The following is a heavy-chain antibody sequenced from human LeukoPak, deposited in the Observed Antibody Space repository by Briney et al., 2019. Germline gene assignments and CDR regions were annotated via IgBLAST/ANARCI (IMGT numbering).Heavy chain of an antibody. Sequence: SETLSLTCTVSGGSIGSSSYYWSWIRQPPGKGLEWIGCIYYSGSTNYNPSLKSRVTISVDTSKNQFSLKLSSVTAADTAVYYCARAYCGGDCYSIGFDYWGQGTLVTVSS. CDR1: GGSIGSSSYY. J-gene: IGHJ4*02. CDR3: ARAYCGGDCYSIGFDY. CDR2: IYYSGST. V-gene: IGHV4-61*01. D-gene: IGHD2-21*02.